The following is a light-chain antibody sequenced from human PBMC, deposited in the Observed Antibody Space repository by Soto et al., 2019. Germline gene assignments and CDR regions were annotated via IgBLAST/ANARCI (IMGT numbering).Light chain of an antibody. J-gene: IGKJ3*01. CDR2: DAS. V-gene: IGKV3-11*01. CDR3: QQRSNWPRFT. CDR1: QSVSSY. Sequence: EIVLTQSPATLSLSPGERATLSCRASQSVSSYLAWYQQKPGQAPRLLIYDASNRATGIPARFSGSGSVTDFTLTISSLEPEYFAVYYCQQRSNWPRFTVGPGTNVDIK.